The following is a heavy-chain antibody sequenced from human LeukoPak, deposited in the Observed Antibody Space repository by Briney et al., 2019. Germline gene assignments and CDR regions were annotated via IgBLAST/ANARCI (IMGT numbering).Heavy chain of an antibody. Sequence: ASVKVACKASGYTFTSYYMHWVRQAPGQGLEWMGIINPSGGSTSYAQKFQGRVTMTRDTSTSTVYMELSSLRSEDTAVYYCARVLSGSYVNSAFDIWGQGTMVTVSS. CDR3: ARVLSGSYVNSAFDI. D-gene: IGHD1-26*01. V-gene: IGHV1-46*01. J-gene: IGHJ3*02. CDR1: GYTFTSYY. CDR2: INPSGGST.